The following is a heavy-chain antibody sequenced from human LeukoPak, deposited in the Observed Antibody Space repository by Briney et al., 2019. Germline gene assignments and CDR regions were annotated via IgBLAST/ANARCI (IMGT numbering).Heavy chain of an antibody. Sequence: SETLSLTCAVSGASISKTNWWSWVRTPPGKGLEWIGEIYHSGKTNYNPSLKSRVTISVEKTKNQICLKLCSVTAAETAVYFIARDAYDSSGYSFDYWGQGTLVTVSS. CDR1: GASISKTNW. CDR3: ARDAYDSSGYSFDY. V-gene: IGHV4-4*02. J-gene: IGHJ4*02. CDR2: IYHSGKT. D-gene: IGHD3-22*01.